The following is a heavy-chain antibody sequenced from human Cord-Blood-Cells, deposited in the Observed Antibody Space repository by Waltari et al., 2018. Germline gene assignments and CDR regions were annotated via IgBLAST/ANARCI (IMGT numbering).Heavy chain of an antibody. J-gene: IGHJ4*02. CDR1: GLTLRSHG. CDR3: AKDSGYYDILTGYDY. D-gene: IGHD3-9*01. V-gene: IGHV3-30*18. CDR2: ISYDGSNK. Sequence: VQLVDSGGGVGQPGKCLRLSCAAHGLTLRSHGVPWFRSDPGKGLEWVGVISYDGSNKYYADSLKGRVTISRDNSKSTLYLQMNSLRAEDTAVYYCAKDSGYYDILTGYDYWGQGTLVTVSS.